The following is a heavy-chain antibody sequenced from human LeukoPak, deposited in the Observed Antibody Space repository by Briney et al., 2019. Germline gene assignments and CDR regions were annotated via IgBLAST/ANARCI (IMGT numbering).Heavy chain of an antibody. V-gene: IGHV1-58*02. CDR1: GFTFTSSA. D-gene: IGHD3-9*01. Sequence: GASVKVSCKASGFTFTSSAMQWVRQARGQRLEWIGWIVVGSGNANYAQKFQGRVTITRDMSTSTAYMELSSLRSEDTAVYYCAAGLRYFDWPDAFDIWGQGTMVTVSS. CDR2: IVVGSGNA. CDR3: AAGLRYFDWPDAFDI. J-gene: IGHJ3*02.